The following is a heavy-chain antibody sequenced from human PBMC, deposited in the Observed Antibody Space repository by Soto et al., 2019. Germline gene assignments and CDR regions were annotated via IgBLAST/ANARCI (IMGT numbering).Heavy chain of an antibody. D-gene: IGHD3-22*01. CDR3: AKNHYYDSSGYPRGLSYYFDY. J-gene: IGHJ4*02. CDR1: GGTFSSYA. Sequence: ASVKVSCKASGGTFSSYAISWVRQAPGQGLEWMGGIIPIFGTANYAQKFQGRVTITADESTSTAYMELSSLRSEDTAVYYCAKNHYYDSSGYPRGLSYYFDYWGQGTLVTVSS. V-gene: IGHV1-69*13. CDR2: IIPIFGTA.